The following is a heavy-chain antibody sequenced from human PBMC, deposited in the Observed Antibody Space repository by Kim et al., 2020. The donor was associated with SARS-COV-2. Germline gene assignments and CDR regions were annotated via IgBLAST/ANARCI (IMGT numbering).Heavy chain of an antibody. J-gene: IGHJ6*02. CDR1: GGSFSGYY. CDR2: INHSGST. D-gene: IGHD6-13*01. V-gene: IGHV4-34*01. Sequence: SETLSLTCAVYGGSFSGYYWSWIRQPPGKGLEWIGEINHSGSTNYNPSLKSRVTISVDTSKNQFSLKLSSVTAADTAVYYCARWISHKEDAAAAGPHYYYGMDGWGQGTTVTVSS. CDR3: ARWISHKEDAAAAGPHYYYGMDG.